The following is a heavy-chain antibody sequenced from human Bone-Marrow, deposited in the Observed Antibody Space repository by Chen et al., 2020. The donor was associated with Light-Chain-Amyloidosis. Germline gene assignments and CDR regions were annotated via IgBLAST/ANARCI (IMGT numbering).Heavy chain of an antibody. CDR3: AREGRAIGNFDR. CDR1: GFIFSDYG. J-gene: IGHJ4*02. Sequence: QVQLVESGGGVVQPGRSLILSCAVSGFIFSDYGMHWVRQAPGKGLEWVAVIRSDGIDKHYADSVEGRVTISRDIFKRTLYLQMNSLRVEDTAVYFCAREGRAIGNFDRWGQGTQVSVSS. V-gene: IGHV3-33*01. D-gene: IGHD1-26*01. CDR2: IRSDGIDK.